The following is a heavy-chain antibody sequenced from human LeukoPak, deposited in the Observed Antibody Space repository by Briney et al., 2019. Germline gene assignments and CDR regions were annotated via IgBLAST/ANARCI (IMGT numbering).Heavy chain of an antibody. CDR3: ARGPTGDSSGQGLGY. V-gene: IGHV3-7*01. Sequence: GSLRLSCAVSGFTFSSYWMSWVRQAPGKGLEWVANIKQDGSEENYVDSVKGRFTISRDNAKNSLYLQMNSLRAEDTAVYYCARGPTGDSSGQGLGYWGQGTLVTVSS. J-gene: IGHJ4*02. CDR1: GFTFSSYW. D-gene: IGHD3-22*01. CDR2: IKQDGSEE.